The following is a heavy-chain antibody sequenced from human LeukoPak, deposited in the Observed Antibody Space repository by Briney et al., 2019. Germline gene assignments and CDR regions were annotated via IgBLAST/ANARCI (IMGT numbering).Heavy chain of an antibody. D-gene: IGHD1-20*01. CDR2: ISTSSSHI. CDR1: GLTFSFYM. CDR3: ARDDNWNDKPFDL. Sequence: PGGSLRLSCTASGLTFSFYMMNWLRQAPGKGLEWVSSISTSSSHIYYADSLKGRFTVSRDNAKHSLYLQMNNLRAEGTAVYYCARDDNWNDKPFDLWGPGTLVTVSS. J-gene: IGHJ4*02. V-gene: IGHV3-21*01.